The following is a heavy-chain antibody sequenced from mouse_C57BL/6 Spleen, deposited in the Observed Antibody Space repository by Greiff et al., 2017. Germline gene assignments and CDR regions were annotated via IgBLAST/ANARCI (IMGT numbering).Heavy chain of an antibody. CDR1: GYTFTSYW. CDR3: ARLLRNWFAY. D-gene: IGHD1-1*01. V-gene: IGHV1-52*01. Sequence: QVQLQQPGAELVRPGSSVKLSCKASGYTFTSYWMHWVKQRPIQGLEWIGNIDPSDSETPYNQKFKDKATLTVDKSSSTAYMQLSSLTSEDSALYYCARLLRNWFAYWGQGTLVTVSA. CDR2: IDPSDSET. J-gene: IGHJ3*01.